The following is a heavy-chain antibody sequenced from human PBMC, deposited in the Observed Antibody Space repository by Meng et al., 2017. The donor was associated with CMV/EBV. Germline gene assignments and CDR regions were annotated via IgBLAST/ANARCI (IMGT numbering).Heavy chain of an antibody. Sequence: GESLKISCAASGFTFSSYGMHWVRQAPGKGLEWVAFIRYDGSNKYYADSVKGGFTISRDNSKNTLYLQMNSLRAEDTAVYYCAKGDGLDQLQGPLVDYWGQGTLVTVSS. CDR2: IRYDGSNK. J-gene: IGHJ4*02. CDR3: AKGDGLDQLQGPLVDY. D-gene: IGHD2-2*01. V-gene: IGHV3-30*02. CDR1: GFTFSSYG.